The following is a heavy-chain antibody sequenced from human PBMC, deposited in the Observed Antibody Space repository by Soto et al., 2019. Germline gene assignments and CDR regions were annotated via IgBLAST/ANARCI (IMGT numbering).Heavy chain of an antibody. Sequence: QVQLVQSGAEVKKPGSSVKVSCKASGGTFSSYAISWVRQAPGQGLEWMGGIIPIFGTANYAQKFQGRVTMTADRSRGRAYKEWSSLRSEDTVVYYWASSDSRVYWDGVYYVFWSGYHTRERYYYGMDVWGQGTTVTASS. D-gene: IGHD3-3*01. CDR3: ASSDSRVYWDGVYYVFWSGYHTRERYYYGMDV. CDR1: GGTFSSYA. CDR2: IIPIFGTA. J-gene: IGHJ6*02. V-gene: IGHV1-69*06.